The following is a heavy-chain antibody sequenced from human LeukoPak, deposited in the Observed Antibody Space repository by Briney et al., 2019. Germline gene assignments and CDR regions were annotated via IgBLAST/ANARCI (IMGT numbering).Heavy chain of an antibody. J-gene: IGHJ4*02. CDR2: IKSKTDGGTT. CDR1: GFTFSNAW. V-gene: IGHV3-15*01. D-gene: IGHD3-10*01. Sequence: GGSLRLSCAASGFTFSNAWMSWVRQAPGKGLEWVGRIKSKTDGGTTDYAAPVKGRFTISRDDSKNTLYLQMNSLKTEDTAVYYCTTGLRWFGELLYFDYWGQGTLVTVSS. CDR3: TTGLRWFGELLYFDY.